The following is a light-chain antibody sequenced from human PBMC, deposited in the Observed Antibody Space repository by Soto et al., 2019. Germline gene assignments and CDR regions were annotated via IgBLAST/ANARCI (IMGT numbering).Light chain of an antibody. Sequence: EIVLTQSPATLSVSQGERATLSCRASESVSNNLAWYQQKPGQAPRLRIYGASSRATGIPARFSGSGSGTEFTLTISSLQSEDFAVYYCQQYNMWPLTFGGGTKVEIK. J-gene: IGKJ4*01. CDR1: ESVSNN. CDR2: GAS. V-gene: IGKV3-15*01. CDR3: QQYNMWPLT.